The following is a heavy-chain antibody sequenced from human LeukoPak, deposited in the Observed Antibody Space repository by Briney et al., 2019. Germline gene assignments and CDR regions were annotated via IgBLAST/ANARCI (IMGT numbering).Heavy chain of an antibody. CDR2: IDGDESAT. CDR3: ARGRIVGATTDFDY. CDR1: GFTFRSHW. J-gene: IGHJ4*02. D-gene: IGHD1-26*01. Sequence: GSLGLSCAASGFTFRSHWMHWVRQAPGKGLIWVSRIDGDESATYYGDSVKGRFTISRDNAKNSLYLQMNSLRAEDTAVYYCARGRIVGATTDFDYWGQGTLVTVSS. V-gene: IGHV3-74*01.